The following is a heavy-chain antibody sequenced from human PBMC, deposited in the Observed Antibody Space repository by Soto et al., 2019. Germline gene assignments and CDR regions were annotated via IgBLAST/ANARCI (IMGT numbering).Heavy chain of an antibody. Sequence: GASVKVSCKASGYIFTGYHIHWVLQAPGRGLEWMGWINPNSGDTEYAQNFQGRVTMTRDTSFNLVYMEMSGLMSDDTAVYYCARDARGTRGFDEMDIWGQGTTVTVSS. V-gene: IGHV1-2*02. J-gene: IGHJ6*02. D-gene: IGHD3-9*01. CDR1: GYIFTGYH. CDR2: INPNSGDT. CDR3: ARDARGTRGFDEMDI.